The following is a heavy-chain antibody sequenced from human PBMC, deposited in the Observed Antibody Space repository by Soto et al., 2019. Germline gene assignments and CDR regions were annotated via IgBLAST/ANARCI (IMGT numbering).Heavy chain of an antibody. V-gene: IGHV4-34*01. J-gene: IGHJ4*02. CDR2: INHSGRT. CDR1: GGSFSGEY. CDR3: ATSYYDGGDTLANY. Sequence: PSATLSITCAVYGGSFSGEYWSWSWIRQPPGKGLEWIGEINHSGRTDYNPSLKSRVTISVDTSKNQFSLILSSVTAADTAVYYCATSYYDGGDTLANYWGQGTLVTRLL. D-gene: IGHD3-22*01.